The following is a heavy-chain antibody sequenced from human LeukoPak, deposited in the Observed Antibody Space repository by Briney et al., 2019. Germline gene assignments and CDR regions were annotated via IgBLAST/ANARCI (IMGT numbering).Heavy chain of an antibody. CDR2: ITGSGGST. CDR1: GFTFSSYA. D-gene: IGHD2-15*01. V-gene: IGHV3-23*01. CDR3: AKDRVCSGGSCYFDY. Sequence: GGSLRLSCAASGFTFSSYAVNWVRQAPGKGLEWVSGITGSGGSTFYADSVKGRFTISRDNSKNTLYLQMNSLRAEDTAVYYCAKDRVCSGGSCYFDYWGQGTLVTVSS. J-gene: IGHJ4*02.